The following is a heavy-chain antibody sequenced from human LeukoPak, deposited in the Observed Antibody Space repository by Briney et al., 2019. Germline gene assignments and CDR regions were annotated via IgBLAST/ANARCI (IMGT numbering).Heavy chain of an antibody. J-gene: IGHJ5*02. D-gene: IGHD3-16*01. CDR2: INPNIDMT. CDR3: AREAVGRANWFDP. V-gene: IGHV1-46*03. CDR1: GYTFPSYF. Sequence: ASVKVSCKPSGYTFPSYFMHWVRQAAGQGLEWMGGINPNIDMTAYAQQFQGRVTMSSDTSTTTFCLELSSLRSDDTAGYYCAREAVGRANWFDPWGQGTLVTVSS.